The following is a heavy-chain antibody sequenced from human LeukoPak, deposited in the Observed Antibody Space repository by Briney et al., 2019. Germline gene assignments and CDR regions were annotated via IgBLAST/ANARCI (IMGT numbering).Heavy chain of an antibody. D-gene: IGHD2-8*01. CDR2: IYTSGST. J-gene: IGHJ4*02. V-gene: IGHV4-61*02. CDR3: AREILYATIDY. Sequence: SETLSLTCTVSGGSISSGSYYWSWIRQPAGKGLEWIGRIYTSGSTNYNPSLKSRVTISVDTSKNQFSLKLSSVTAADTAVYYCAREILYATIDYWGQGTLVTVSS. CDR1: GGSISSGSYY.